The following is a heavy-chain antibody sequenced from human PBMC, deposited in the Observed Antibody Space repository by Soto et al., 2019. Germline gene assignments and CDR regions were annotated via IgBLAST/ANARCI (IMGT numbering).Heavy chain of an antibody. D-gene: IGHD2-2*01. CDR2: INACKGNT. CDR3: VTGVDTIVVVLAVVGYYGLDA. CDR1: GYSFTRYA. Sequence: VASVKVSCKASGYSFTRYAIYWVRQAPAQRLEGMGWINACKGNTKYSQKLQGRGTFTCDTAANTAHMELSSLKYEDTAVYFSVTGVDTIVVVLAVVGYYGLDAWGPGTPVTVSS. V-gene: IGHV1-3*01. J-gene: IGHJ6*01.